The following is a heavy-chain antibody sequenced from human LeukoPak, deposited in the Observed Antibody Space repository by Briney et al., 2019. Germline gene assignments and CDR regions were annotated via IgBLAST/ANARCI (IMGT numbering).Heavy chain of an antibody. J-gene: IGHJ3*02. CDR2: IIPIFGTA. D-gene: IGHD6-19*01. V-gene: IGHV1-69*01. CDR1: GGTFSSYA. CDR3: ARGSPGIAVAGPLEDAFDI. Sequence: SSVKVSCKASGGTFSSYAISWVRQAPGQGLEWMGEIIPIFGTANYAQKFQGRVTITADESTSTAYMELSRLRSDDTAVYYCARGSPGIAVAGPLEDAFDIWGQGTTVTVSS.